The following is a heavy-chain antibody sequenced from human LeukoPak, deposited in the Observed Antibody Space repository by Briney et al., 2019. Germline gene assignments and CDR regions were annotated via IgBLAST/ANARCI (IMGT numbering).Heavy chain of an antibody. CDR2: ICSNGVRT. V-gene: IGHV3-64*01. D-gene: IGHD2-2*01. Sequence: GGSLRLSCGASGYTFSSYAMHWVRQAPGKGLEYVSAICSNGVRTYYAHTVKGRFTISRDNSKNTLYLQMGSLRAEDMAVYYCARVGCTSYYYYGMDVWGQGTTVTVSS. CDR1: GYTFSSYA. J-gene: IGHJ6*02. CDR3: ARVGCTSYYYYGMDV.